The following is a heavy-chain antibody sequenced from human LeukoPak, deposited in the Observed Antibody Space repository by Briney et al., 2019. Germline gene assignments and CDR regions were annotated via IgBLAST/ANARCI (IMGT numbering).Heavy chain of an antibody. J-gene: IGHJ6*04. D-gene: IGHD5-18*01. V-gene: IGHV3-30*18. CDR1: GFTFSSYG. CDR2: ISYDGSNE. CDR3: AKAFRGYSYGYYGMDV. Sequence: GSLRLSCAASGFTFSSYGMHWVRQAPGKGLEWVAVISYDGSNEYYADSVKGRFTISRDNSKNTLYLQMNSLGAEDTAVYYCAKAFRGYSYGYYGMDVWGKGTTVTVSS.